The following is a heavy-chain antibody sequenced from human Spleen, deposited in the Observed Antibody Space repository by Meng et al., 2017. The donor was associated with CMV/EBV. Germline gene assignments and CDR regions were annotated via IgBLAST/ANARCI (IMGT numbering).Heavy chain of an antibody. CDR3: ARDGYQLSLGMDV. J-gene: IGHJ6*02. V-gene: IGHV3-53*01. CDR1: GFTVTSTY. CDR2: LFSGGSI. D-gene: IGHD3-22*01. Sequence: GESLKISCAASGFTVTSTYMSWVRQAPGKGLEWVSILFSGGSIYYADSVKGRFTISRDNAKNSLYLQMTSLRVDDTAVYYCARDGYQLSLGMDVWGQGTTVTVSS.